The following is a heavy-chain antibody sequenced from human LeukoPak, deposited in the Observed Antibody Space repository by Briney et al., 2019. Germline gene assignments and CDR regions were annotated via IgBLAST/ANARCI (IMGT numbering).Heavy chain of an antibody. CDR1: GFTFSSYW. J-gene: IGHJ6*03. CDR3: APSYCSGGSCYPRSLYYYYYMDV. CDR2: INSDGSST. D-gene: IGHD2-15*01. V-gene: IGHV3-74*01. Sequence: TGGSLRLSCAASGFTFSSYWMHWVRQAPGKGLVWVSRINSDGSSTSYADSVKGRFTISRDNAKNTLYLQMNSLRAEDTAVYYCAPSYCSGGSCYPRSLYYYYYMDVWGKGTTVTVSS.